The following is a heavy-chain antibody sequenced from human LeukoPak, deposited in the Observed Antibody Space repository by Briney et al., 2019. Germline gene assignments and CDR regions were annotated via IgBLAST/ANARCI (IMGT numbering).Heavy chain of an antibody. CDR2: IYSGGST. Sequence: GGSLRLSCAASGFTVSSNYMSWVRQAPGKGLEWVSIIYSGGSTYYADSVKGRFTISRDNSKNTLYLQMNSLRAEDTAVYYCAREYVNCSGGSCYDGYSYGAFDYWGQGTLVTVSS. D-gene: IGHD2-15*01. J-gene: IGHJ4*02. V-gene: IGHV3-53*01. CDR1: GFTVSSNY. CDR3: AREYVNCSGGSCYDGYSYGAFDY.